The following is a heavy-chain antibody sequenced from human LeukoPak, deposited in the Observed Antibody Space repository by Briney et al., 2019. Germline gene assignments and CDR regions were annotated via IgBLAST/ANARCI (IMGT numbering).Heavy chain of an antibody. Sequence: GGSLRLSCAASGFTFSSYAMRWVRQAPGKGLEWVSGISGSGGSTYYADSVKGRFTISRDNSKNTLYLQMNSLRAEDTAVYYCAREGQWFGELSHPYYFDYWGQGTLVTVSS. CDR3: AREGQWFGELSHPYYFDY. V-gene: IGHV3-23*01. D-gene: IGHD3-10*01. J-gene: IGHJ4*02. CDR1: GFTFSSYA. CDR2: ISGSGGST.